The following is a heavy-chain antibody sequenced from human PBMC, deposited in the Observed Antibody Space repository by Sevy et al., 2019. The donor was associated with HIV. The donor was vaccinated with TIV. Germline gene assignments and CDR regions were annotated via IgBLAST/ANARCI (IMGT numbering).Heavy chain of an antibody. Sequence: SETLSLTCTVSGGSISSSSYYWGWIRQPPGKGLEWIGSIYYSGSTYYNPSLKSRVTISVDTSKNQFSRKLSSVTAADTAVYYCARHPYYDSGVVPYYFDYWGQGTLVTVSS. D-gene: IGHD3-22*01. CDR1: GGSISSSSYY. J-gene: IGHJ4*02. CDR3: ARHPYYDSGVVPYYFDY. CDR2: IYYSGST. V-gene: IGHV4-39*01.